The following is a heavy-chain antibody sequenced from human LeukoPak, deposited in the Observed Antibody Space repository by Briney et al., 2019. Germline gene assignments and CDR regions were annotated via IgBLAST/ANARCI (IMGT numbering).Heavy chain of an antibody. D-gene: IGHD2-2*01. J-gene: IGHJ3*02. CDR3: AKAIIYCSSTSCYENSDAFDI. V-gene: IGHV3-30*18. Sequence: PGRSLRLSCAASGFTFSSYGMHWVRQAPGKGLEWVAVISYDGSNKYYADSVKGRFTISRDNSKSTLYLQMNSLRAEDTAVYYCAKAIIYCSSTSCYENSDAFDIWGQGTMVTVSS. CDR1: GFTFSSYG. CDR2: ISYDGSNK.